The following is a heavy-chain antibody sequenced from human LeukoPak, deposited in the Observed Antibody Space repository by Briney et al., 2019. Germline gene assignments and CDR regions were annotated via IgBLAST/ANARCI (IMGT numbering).Heavy chain of an antibody. V-gene: IGHV3-23*01. J-gene: IGHJ4*02. CDR1: GFTFSSYA. Sequence: GGSLGLSCAASGFTFSSYAMSWVRQAPGKGLEWVSAISGSGGSTYYADSVKGRITISRDNSKNTLYLQMNSLRAEDTAVYYCAKDSLIVGATYFDYWGQGTLVTVSS. D-gene: IGHD1-26*01. CDR2: ISGSGGST. CDR3: AKDSLIVGATYFDY.